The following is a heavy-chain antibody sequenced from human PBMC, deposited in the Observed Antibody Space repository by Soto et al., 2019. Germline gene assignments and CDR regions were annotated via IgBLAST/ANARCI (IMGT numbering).Heavy chain of an antibody. D-gene: IGHD3-22*01. V-gene: IGHV5-51*01. Sequence: RGESLKISCKGSGYSFTSYWIGWVRQMPGKGLEWMGIIYPGDSDARYSPSFQGQVTISADKSISTAYLQWSSLKASDTAMYYCAVSYYYDSSGYYLDAFDIWGQGTMVTCSS. CDR1: GYSFTSYW. J-gene: IGHJ3*02. CDR3: AVSYYYDSSGYYLDAFDI. CDR2: IYPGDSDA.